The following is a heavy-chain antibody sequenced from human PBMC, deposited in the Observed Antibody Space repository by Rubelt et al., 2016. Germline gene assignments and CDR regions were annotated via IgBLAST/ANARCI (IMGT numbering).Heavy chain of an antibody. CDR1: GFTFSTYA. CDR2: ISYDGNNK. J-gene: IGHJ4*02. Sequence: QVQLVESGGGVVQPGRSLRLSCVGSGFTFSTYAMHWVRKAPGRGLEWVAVISYDGNNKYYADSVKGRFTISRDNSKNTLLLQMNSLRADDTAVYYCVRGNSGSYFSYPYDYWGQGTLVTASS. V-gene: IGHV3-30*04. D-gene: IGHD1-26*01. CDR3: VRGNSGSYFSYPYDY.